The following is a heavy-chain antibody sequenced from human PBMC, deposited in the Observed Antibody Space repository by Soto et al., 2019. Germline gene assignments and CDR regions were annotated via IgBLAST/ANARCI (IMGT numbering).Heavy chain of an antibody. CDR2: IRSKANSYAT. CDR1: GFTFSGSA. J-gene: IGHJ6*03. V-gene: IGHV3-73*01. CDR3: TRAVLTPHRVIQPHYYYYMDV. D-gene: IGHD5-18*01. Sequence: EVQLVESGGGLVQPGGSLKLSCAASGFTFSGSAMHWVRQASGKGLEWVGRIRSKANSYATAYAASVKGRFTISRDDSKNTAYQQMNYQKTEDAAVYYCTRAVLTPHRVIQPHYYYYMDVWGKGTTVTVSS.